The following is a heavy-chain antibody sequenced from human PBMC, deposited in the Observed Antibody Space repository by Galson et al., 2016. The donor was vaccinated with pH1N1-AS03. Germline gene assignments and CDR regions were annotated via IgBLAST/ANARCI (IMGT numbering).Heavy chain of an antibody. J-gene: IGHJ3*02. Sequence: SLRLSCAASGFTFSDYSMIWVRQAPGRGLEWVSSISTTSTYIYYADSVRGRFTISRDNAKNSLYLQMNRVEDTAVYYCARVPVLLNAFDIWGQGTMVTVSS. CDR1: GFTFSDYS. D-gene: IGHD3-10*01. CDR2: ISTTSTYI. V-gene: IGHV3-21*01. CDR3: ARVPVLLNAFDI.